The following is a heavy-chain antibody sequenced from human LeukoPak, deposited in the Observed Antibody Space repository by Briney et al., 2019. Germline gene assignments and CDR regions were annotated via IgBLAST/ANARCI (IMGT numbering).Heavy chain of an antibody. J-gene: IGHJ4*02. CDR2: IRSKANSYAT. V-gene: IGHV3-73*01. CDR3: TSGLSVLRSNNTPVDY. CDR1: GFTFSGSA. D-gene: IGHD4-17*01. Sequence: QTGGYLRLSCAASGFTFSGSAMHWVRQASGQGLEGVGRIRSKANSYATAYAASVKGRFTISRDDSKNTAYLQMNSLKTEDTAVYYCTSGLSVLRSNNTPVDYWGQGTLVTVSS.